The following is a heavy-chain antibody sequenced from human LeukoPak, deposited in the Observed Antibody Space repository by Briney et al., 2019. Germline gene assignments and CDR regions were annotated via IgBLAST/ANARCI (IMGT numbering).Heavy chain of an antibody. J-gene: IGHJ5*02. D-gene: IGHD2-2*01. V-gene: IGHV3-30*02. CDR3: AKDYCSSTSCYNWFDP. Sequence: GGSLRLSCAASGFTFSSYGMHWVRQAPGKGLEGVAFMRYDGSNKYYADSVKGRFTISRDNSKNTLYLQMNSLRAEDTAVYYCAKDYCSSTSCYNWFDPWGQGTLVTVSS. CDR2: MRYDGSNK. CDR1: GFTFSSYG.